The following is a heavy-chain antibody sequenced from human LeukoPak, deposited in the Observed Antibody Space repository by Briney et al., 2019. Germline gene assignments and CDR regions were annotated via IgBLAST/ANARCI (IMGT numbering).Heavy chain of an antibody. V-gene: IGHV1-18*01. CDR1: GYTFTSYG. CDR3: ARSGYCSSTSCYGLGRYYYYMDV. J-gene: IGHJ6*03. Sequence: GASVKVSCKASGYTFTSYGISWVRQAPGQGLEWMGWISAYNGNTNYAQTLQGRVTMTTDTSTSTAYIELRSLRSDDTAVYYCARSGYCSSTSCYGLGRYYYYMDVWGKGTTVTVSS. D-gene: IGHD2-2*01. CDR2: ISAYNGNT.